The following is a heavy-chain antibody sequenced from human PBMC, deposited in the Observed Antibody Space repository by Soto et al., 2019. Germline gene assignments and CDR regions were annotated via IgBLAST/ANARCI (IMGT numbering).Heavy chain of an antibody. V-gene: IGHV5-51*01. J-gene: IGHJ3*01. CDR2: IHPGDSDT. Sequence: GESLKISCKGAGYRFSSYWIAWVRQMPGKGLEWRGIIHPGDSDTRYSPSFQGQVTISADQSISTAYLQWSSLRASDNAMYYCASREYSSSPGAFDVWAQGTMVTVSS. CDR1: GYRFSSYW. CDR3: ASREYSSSPGAFDV. D-gene: IGHD6-6*01.